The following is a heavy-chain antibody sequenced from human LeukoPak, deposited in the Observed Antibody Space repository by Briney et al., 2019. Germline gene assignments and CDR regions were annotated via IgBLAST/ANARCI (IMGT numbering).Heavy chain of an antibody. Sequence: GGSLRLSCAASGFTVSSSYMNWVRQAPGKGLECFSLIFSGGGTYYADSVKGRFTISRDNSKNTLFLQMNSLRAEDTAVYYCARGGVVYPDSFDIWGRGTMVTVSS. V-gene: IGHV3-66*01. CDR2: IFSGGGT. D-gene: IGHD2-15*01. J-gene: IGHJ3*02. CDR3: ARGGVVYPDSFDI. CDR1: GFTVSSSY.